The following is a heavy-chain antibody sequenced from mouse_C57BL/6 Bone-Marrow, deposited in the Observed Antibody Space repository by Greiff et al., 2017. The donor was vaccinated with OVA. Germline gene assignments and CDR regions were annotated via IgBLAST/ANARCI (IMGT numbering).Heavy chain of an antibody. J-gene: IGHJ1*03. CDR2: INSDGGST. CDR3: ARGGNYGSSFFWYFDV. D-gene: IGHD1-1*01. V-gene: IGHV5-2*01. CDR1: EYEFPSHD. Sequence: EVKLVESGGGLVQPGESLKLSCESNEYEFPSHDMSWVRKTPEKRLELVAAINSDGGSTYYPDTMERRFIISRDNTKKTLYLQMSSLRSEDTALYYCARGGNYGSSFFWYFDVWGTGTTVTVSS.